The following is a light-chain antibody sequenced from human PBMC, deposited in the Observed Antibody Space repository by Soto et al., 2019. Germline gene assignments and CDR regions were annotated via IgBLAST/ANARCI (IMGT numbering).Light chain of an antibody. Sequence: QPVLTQSPSASPSLGASVKFTCTLSSGHSSYAIAWHQQQPEKGPRYLMKLNSDGSHSKGDGIPDRFSGSSSGAERYLTISSLQSEDEADYYCQTWGTGIWVFGGGTKLTVL. J-gene: IGLJ3*02. CDR2: LNSDGSH. CDR1: SGHSSYA. V-gene: IGLV4-69*01. CDR3: QTWGTGIWV.